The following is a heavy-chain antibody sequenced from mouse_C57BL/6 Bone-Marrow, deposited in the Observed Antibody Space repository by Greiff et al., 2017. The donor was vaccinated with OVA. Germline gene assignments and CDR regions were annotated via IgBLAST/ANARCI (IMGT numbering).Heavy chain of an antibody. CDR2: ISYDGSN. D-gene: IGHD2-3*01. CDR1: GYSITSGYY. V-gene: IGHV3-6*01. J-gene: IGHJ4*01. Sequence: VQLKESGPGLVKPSQSLSLTCSVTGYSITSGYYWNWIRQFPGNKLEWMGYISYDGSNNYNPSLKNRISITRDTSKNQFFLKLNSVTTEDTATYYCARVDGYYEPYYAMDYWGQGTSVTVSS. CDR3: ARVDGYYEPYYAMDY.